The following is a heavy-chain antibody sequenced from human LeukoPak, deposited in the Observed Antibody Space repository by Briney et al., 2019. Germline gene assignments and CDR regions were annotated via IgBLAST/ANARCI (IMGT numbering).Heavy chain of an antibody. CDR3: ARGDIRDALYSYGYVFDY. J-gene: IGHJ4*02. D-gene: IGHD5-18*01. Sequence: ASVKVSCKASGYTFTSYGISWVRQAPGQGLEWMGWINAGNGNTKYSQKFQGRVTITRDTSASTAYMELSSLRSEDTAVYYCARGDIRDALYSYGYVFDYWGQGTLVTVSP. CDR2: INAGNGNT. V-gene: IGHV1-3*01. CDR1: GYTFTSYG.